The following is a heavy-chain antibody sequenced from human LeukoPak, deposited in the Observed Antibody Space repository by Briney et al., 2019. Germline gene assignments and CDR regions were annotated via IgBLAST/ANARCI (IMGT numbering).Heavy chain of an antibody. CDR1: GFTFSSYW. CDR3: TRDLMDYDVSTGLHHYYMDV. CDR2: INGDGRNI. Sequence: GGSLRLSCVASGFTFSSYWMHRVRQDPRKGLVWVSRINGDGRNINYADSVRGRFTISRDNAKNTLYLQMNTLRVEDTAVYYCTRDLMDYDVSTGLHHYYMDVWGQGTTVTVSS. J-gene: IGHJ6*02. D-gene: IGHD3-9*01. V-gene: IGHV3-74*01.